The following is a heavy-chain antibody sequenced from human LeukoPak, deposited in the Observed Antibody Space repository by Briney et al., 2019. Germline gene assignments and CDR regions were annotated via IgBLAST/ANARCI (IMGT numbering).Heavy chain of an antibody. CDR2: MNPNSGNT. V-gene: IGHV1-8*01. D-gene: IGHD3-9*01. Sequence: ASVKVSCKASGYTFTSYNINWVRQATGPGLERMGWMNPNSGNTGYAQKFQGRVTMTRNNSTSTAYMELSSLRSEDTAVYYCARGASRYFDYYYYGMDVWGQGTTVTVSS. J-gene: IGHJ6*02. CDR1: GYTFTSYN. CDR3: ARGASRYFDYYYYGMDV.